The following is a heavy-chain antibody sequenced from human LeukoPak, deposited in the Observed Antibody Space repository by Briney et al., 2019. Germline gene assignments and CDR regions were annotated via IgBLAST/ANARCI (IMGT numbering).Heavy chain of an antibody. CDR3: AKDLQQLEAFDS. D-gene: IGHD1-1*01. V-gene: IGHV3-21*01. CDR2: IRKDSSEL. CDR1: GFTFSDCS. J-gene: IGHJ4*02. Sequence: GGSLRLSCVASGFTFSDCSLNWVRQAPGKGLEWLSSIRKDSSELFYADSVRGRFTISRDNAKNSLYMLMNSLRVEDTAVYYCAKDLQQLEAFDSWGQGTLVTVST.